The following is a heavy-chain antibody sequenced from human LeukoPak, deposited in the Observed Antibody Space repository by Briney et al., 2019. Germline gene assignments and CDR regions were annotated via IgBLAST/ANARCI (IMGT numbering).Heavy chain of an antibody. V-gene: IGHV4-34*01. J-gene: IGHJ4*02. CDR2: INHSGST. CDR1: GGSFSGYY. Sequence: SETLSLTCAVYGGSFSGYYWSWIRQPPGKGLEWIGEINHSGSTNYNPSLKSRVTISVDTSKNQFSLKLSSVTAADTAVYYCARAFPDIAARPDGVFDYWGQGTLVTVSS. CDR3: ARAFPDIAARPDGVFDY. D-gene: IGHD6-6*01.